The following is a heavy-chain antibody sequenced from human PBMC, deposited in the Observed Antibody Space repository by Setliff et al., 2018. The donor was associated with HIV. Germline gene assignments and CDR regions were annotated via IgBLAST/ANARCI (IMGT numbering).Heavy chain of an antibody. CDR3: ARGDESIVYDYGSGSYNYFDY. D-gene: IGHD3-10*01. Sequence: ASVKVSCKASGGTFSSYAISWVRQAPGQGLEWMGGIIPILGIANYAQKFQGRVTITTDESTSTAYMELSSLRSEDTAVYYCARGDESIVYDYGSGSYNYFDYWGQGTLVTAPQ. CDR2: IIPILGIA. V-gene: IGHV1-69*10. CDR1: GGTFSSYA. J-gene: IGHJ4*02.